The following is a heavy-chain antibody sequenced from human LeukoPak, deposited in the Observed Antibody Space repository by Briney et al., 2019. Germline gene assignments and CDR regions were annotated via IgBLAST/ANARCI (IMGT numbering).Heavy chain of an antibody. CDR1: GGSFSGYY. CDR2: INHSGST. J-gene: IGHJ4*02. Sequence: PSETLSLTCAVYGGSFSGYYWSWIRQPPGKGLEWIGEINHSGSTNYNPSLKSRVTISVDTSKNQFSLKPSSVTAADTAVYYCARAYSGSYIRYWGQGTLVTVSS. D-gene: IGHD1-26*01. V-gene: IGHV4-34*01. CDR3: ARAYSGSYIRY.